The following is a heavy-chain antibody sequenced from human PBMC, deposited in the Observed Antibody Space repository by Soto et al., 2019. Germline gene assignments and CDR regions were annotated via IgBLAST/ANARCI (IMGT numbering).Heavy chain of an antibody. J-gene: IGHJ4*02. V-gene: IGHV3-9*01. Sequence: RRLSCGASGFTFDDYGMHWVRQAPGKGLEWVSSISWNSGRIGYADSVKGRFTISRDNVKNSLYLQMNSLRAEDTALYYCARSGEFSASDYFGFWGQGTLVTVSS. CDR2: ISWNSGRI. CDR1: GFTFDDYG. D-gene: IGHD3-10*01. CDR3: ARSGEFSASDYFGF.